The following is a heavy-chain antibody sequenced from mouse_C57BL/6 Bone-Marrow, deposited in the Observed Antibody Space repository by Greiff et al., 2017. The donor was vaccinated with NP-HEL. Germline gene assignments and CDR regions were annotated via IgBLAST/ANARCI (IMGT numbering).Heavy chain of an antibody. CDR2: IRLKSDNYAT. CDR1: GFTFSNYW. J-gene: IGHJ3*01. D-gene: IGHD2-5*01. Sequence: EVQVVESGGGLVQPGGSMKLSCVASGFTFSNYWMNWVRQSPEKGLEWVAQIRLKSDNYATHYAESVKGRFTISRDDSKSSVYLQMNNLRAEDTGIYYCTSNYGFAYWGQGTLVTVSA. CDR3: TSNYGFAY. V-gene: IGHV6-3*01.